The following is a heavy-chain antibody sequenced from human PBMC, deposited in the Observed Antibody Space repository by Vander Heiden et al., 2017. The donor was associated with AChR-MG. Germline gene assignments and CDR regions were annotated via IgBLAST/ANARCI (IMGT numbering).Heavy chain of an antibody. Sequence: QVQLQESGPGLVKPSQTLSLTCTVSGGSISSGDYYWSWIRQPPGKGLEWIGYIYYSGSTYYNPALKSRVTISVDTSKTQFSLKLRSVTAADTAVYYFARGRPDARHFDYWGQGTLVTVSS. J-gene: IGHJ4*02. CDR1: GGSISSGDYY. V-gene: IGHV4-30-4*01. CDR3: ARGRPDARHFDY. CDR2: IYYSGST. D-gene: IGHD6-25*01.